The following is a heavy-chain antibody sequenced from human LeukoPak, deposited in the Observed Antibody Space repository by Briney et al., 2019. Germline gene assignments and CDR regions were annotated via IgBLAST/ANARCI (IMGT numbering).Heavy chain of an antibody. CDR3: ARIHNYYDSSGHPTTDDY. D-gene: IGHD3-22*01. CDR2: INPNSGGT. Sequence: ASVKVSCKASGYTFTGYYMHWVRQAPGQGLEWMGWINPNSGGTNYAQKFQGRVTTTRDTSISTAYMELSRLRSDDTAVYYCARIHNYYDSSGHPTTDDYWGQGTLVTVSS. CDR1: GYTFTGYY. V-gene: IGHV1-2*02. J-gene: IGHJ4*02.